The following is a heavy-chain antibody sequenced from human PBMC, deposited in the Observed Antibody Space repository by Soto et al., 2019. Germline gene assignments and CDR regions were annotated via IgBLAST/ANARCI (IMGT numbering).Heavy chain of an antibody. CDR2: IWYDGSYK. J-gene: IGHJ4*02. CDR3: ARDPSSTSDASRFDY. V-gene: IGHV3-33*01. D-gene: IGHD2-2*01. CDR1: GFPFSNFG. Sequence: QVQLVESGGGVVQPGRSLRLSCAASGFPFSNFGMHWVRQAPGKGLEWVAVIWYDGSYKYYADSVKGRFATSRDNSKNTLYLQLNHLGAEDTAVYFCARDPSSTSDASRFDYWGQGALVSVFS.